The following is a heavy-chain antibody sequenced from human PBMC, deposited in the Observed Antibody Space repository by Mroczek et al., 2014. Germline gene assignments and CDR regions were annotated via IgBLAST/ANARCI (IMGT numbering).Heavy chain of an antibody. CDR3: ARFVGEYCSGGSCPYYFDY. D-gene: IGHD2-15*01. J-gene: IGHJ4*02. Sequence: VQLQRVGGGPGQAWGGPVRLSCAASGFTFSSYSMNWVRQAPGKGLEWVSSISSSSSYIYYADSVKGRFTISRDNAKNSLYLQMNSLRAEDTAVYYCARFVGEYCSGGSCPYYFDYWGQGTLVTVSS. CDR2: ISSSSSYI. CDR1: GFTFSSYS. V-gene: IGHV3-21*01.